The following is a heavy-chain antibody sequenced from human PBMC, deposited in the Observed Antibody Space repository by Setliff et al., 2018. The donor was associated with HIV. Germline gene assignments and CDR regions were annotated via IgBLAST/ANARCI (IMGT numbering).Heavy chain of an antibody. J-gene: IGHJ3*02. CDR2: IIPIFGMA. D-gene: IGHD3-10*01. CDR1: GYTFTTYG. Sequence: SVKVSCKASGYTFTTYGINWVRQAPGQGLEWMGRIIPIFGMANYARKFQGRVTITADKSTSTAYLELSSLTYDDTAIYYCARAEFLGPESDFDIWGQGTMVTVSS. V-gene: IGHV1-69*04. CDR3: ARAEFLGPESDFDI.